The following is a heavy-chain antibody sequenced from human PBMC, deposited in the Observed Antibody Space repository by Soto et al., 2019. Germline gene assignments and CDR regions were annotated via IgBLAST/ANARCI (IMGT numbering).Heavy chain of an antibody. V-gene: IGHV4-30-2*01. J-gene: IGHJ4*02. D-gene: IGHD2-2*01. CDR3: ARGQGYCSSTSCHRFDY. Sequence: SETLSLTCAVSGGSISSGGYSWSWIRQPPGKGLEWIGYIYHSGSTYYNPSLKSRVTISVDRSKNQFSLELSSVTAADTAVYYCARGQGYCSSTSCHRFDYWGQGTLVTVSS. CDR2: IYHSGST. CDR1: GGSISSGGYS.